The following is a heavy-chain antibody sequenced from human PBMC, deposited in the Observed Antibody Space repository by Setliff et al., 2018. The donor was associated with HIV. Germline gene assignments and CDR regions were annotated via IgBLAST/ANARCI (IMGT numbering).Heavy chain of an antibody. J-gene: IGHJ5*02. D-gene: IGHD2-15*01. V-gene: IGHV4-39*07. CDR2: IFNSGTT. CDR1: GGSISSITYY. CDR3: TLSIGGYCNDGNCHIGFDP. Sequence: PSETLSLTCSVSGGSISSITYYWSWIRQPAGKGLEWIGHIFNSGTTNYNPSLKSRVTILLHTSTNQFSLELNSVIASDTATYYCTLSIGGYCNDGNCHIGFDPWGQGTLVTVSS.